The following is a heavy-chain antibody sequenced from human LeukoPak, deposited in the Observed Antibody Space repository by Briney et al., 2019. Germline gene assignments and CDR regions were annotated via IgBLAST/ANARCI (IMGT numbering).Heavy chain of an antibody. CDR2: IRYDGSNK. D-gene: IGHD3-3*01. Sequence: GGSLRLSCAASGFTFSSYGMHWVRQAPGKGLEWVAFIRYDGSNKYYADSVKGRFTISRDNSKNTLYLQTNSLRAEDTAVYYCARDLNYDFWSGYFDYWGQGTLVTVSS. CDR3: ARDLNYDFWSGYFDY. J-gene: IGHJ4*02. CDR1: GFTFSSYG. V-gene: IGHV3-30*02.